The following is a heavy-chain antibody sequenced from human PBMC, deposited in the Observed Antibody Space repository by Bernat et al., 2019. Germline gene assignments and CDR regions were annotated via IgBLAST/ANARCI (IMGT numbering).Heavy chain of an antibody. Sequence: EVQLVQSGAEVKKPGESLKISCKGSGYSFSTHWIAWVRQMPGKGLECMGIIYPGDSDTKYSPSFQGQVTISADKSINTAYLQLSGLEASDTAMYYCARHACGGDCYSDYWGQGTLVTVSS. CDR3: ARHACGGDCYSDY. CDR1: GYSFSTHW. CDR2: IYPGDSDT. D-gene: IGHD2-21*02. J-gene: IGHJ4*02. V-gene: IGHV5-51*01.